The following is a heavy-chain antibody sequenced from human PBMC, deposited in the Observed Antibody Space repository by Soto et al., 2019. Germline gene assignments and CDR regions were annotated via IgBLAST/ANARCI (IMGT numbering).Heavy chain of an antibody. CDR2: ISDSRGST. D-gene: IGHD1-26*01. V-gene: IGHV3-23*01. CDR3: AKKSGRLTTDFDY. Sequence: GGSLRLSCAASGFTFSSYAMSWVRQAPGKGLEWVSTISDSRGSTYYADSVKGRFTISTDNSKNTLYLQMNSLRAEDTAVYYCAKKSGRLTTDFDYWGQGTLVTAPQ. CDR1: GFTFSSYA. J-gene: IGHJ4*02.